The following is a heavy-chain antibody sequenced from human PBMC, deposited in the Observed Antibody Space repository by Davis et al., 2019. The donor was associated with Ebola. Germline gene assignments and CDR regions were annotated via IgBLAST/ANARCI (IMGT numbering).Heavy chain of an antibody. J-gene: IGHJ5*02. CDR1: GVSVSRHY. Sequence: SETLSLTCTVSGVSVSRHYWSWIRQPPGKGLEWIGYNSYSGRSDNSPSLKSRVTMSVDTPKNQFSVRLSSLTAADTAVYYCARHTSYGGKTWFDPWGQGTLVTVPS. CDR2: NSYSGRS. V-gene: IGHV4-59*08. CDR3: ARHTSYGGKTWFDP. D-gene: IGHD4-23*01.